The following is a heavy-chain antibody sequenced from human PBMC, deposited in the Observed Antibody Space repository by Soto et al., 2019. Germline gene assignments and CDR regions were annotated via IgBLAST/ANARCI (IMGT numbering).Heavy chain of an antibody. CDR2: IIPIFDTA. Sequence: QVHLVQSGAEVKKPGSSVKVSCKASGGTFNNYPISWVRQAPGQGLEWMGGIIPIFDTANYAQKFLGRVTITADESTSTAYMELASLTSEDTAVYYCARLVRATTFDYWGQGTLVTVSS. CDR1: GGTFNNYP. V-gene: IGHV1-69*01. CDR3: ARLVRATTFDY. J-gene: IGHJ4*02. D-gene: IGHD1-26*01.